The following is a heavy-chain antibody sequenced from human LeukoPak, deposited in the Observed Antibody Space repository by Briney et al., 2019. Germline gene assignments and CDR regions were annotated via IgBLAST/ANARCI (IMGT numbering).Heavy chain of an antibody. D-gene: IGHD4-23*01. CDR2: IYYSGST. CDR1: GGSISSSSYY. J-gene: IGHJ4*02. V-gene: IGHV4-39*01. CDR3: GKVGGNSNS. Sequence: PSETLSLTCTVSGGSISSSSYYWGWIRQPPGKGLVWIGSIYYSGSTYYNPSLKRRVTISVNTSKNQFSQKLSSVTAADTAVYYWGKVGGNSNSWGQGTRVTVSS.